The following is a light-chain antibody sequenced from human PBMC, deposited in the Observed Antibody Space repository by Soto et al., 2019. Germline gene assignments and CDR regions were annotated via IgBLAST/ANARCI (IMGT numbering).Light chain of an antibody. V-gene: IGKV1-5*03. Sequence: IQMTHSPSTLSGSVGDRVTITCRASQTISSWLAWYQQKPGKAPKLLIYKASTLKSGVPSRFSGSGSGTEFTLTISSLQPDDFATYYCQHYNSYLEAFGQGAKV. CDR2: KAS. CDR1: QTISSW. J-gene: IGKJ1*01. CDR3: QHYNSYLEA.